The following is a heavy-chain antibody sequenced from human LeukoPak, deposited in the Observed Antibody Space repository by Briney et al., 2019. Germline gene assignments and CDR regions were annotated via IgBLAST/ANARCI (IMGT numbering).Heavy chain of an antibody. Sequence: PETLSLTCTVSGGSISSYYWSWIRQPPGKGLEWIGYIYYSGTTNYNPSLKSRVTISVDTSKNQFSLKASSVTAADTAVYYCARHTRGLGATINFYGMDVWGQGTTVTVSS. CDR3: ARHTRGLGATINFYGMDV. J-gene: IGHJ6*02. V-gene: IGHV4-59*08. CDR2: IYYSGTT. D-gene: IGHD1-26*01. CDR1: GGSISSYY.